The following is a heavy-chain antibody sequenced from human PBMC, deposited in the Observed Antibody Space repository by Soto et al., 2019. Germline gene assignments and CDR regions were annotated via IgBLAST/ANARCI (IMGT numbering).Heavy chain of an antibody. CDR1: GFTFSSYW. Sequence: EVQLVESGGGLVQSGGSLRLSCAASGFTFSSYWMHWVRQAPGKGLVWVSRIKGDESSTSYADSVKGRFTISRDNARDTLYLQMDSLRAEDTAVYYCARGLKGYYGSDYWGQGTLVTVSS. V-gene: IGHV3-74*01. J-gene: IGHJ4*02. CDR3: ARGLKGYYGSDY. CDR2: IKGDESST. D-gene: IGHD3-10*01.